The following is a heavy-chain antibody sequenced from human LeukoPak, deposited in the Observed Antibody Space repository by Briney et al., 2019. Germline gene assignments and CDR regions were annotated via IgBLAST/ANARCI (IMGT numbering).Heavy chain of an antibody. J-gene: IGHJ4*02. Sequence: PSETLSLTCTVSGGSISTYYWNWIRQSPGEALEWIGYVYYSGSANYNPSLKSRVTISVDTSKSQFSLNLTSVTAADTAVYYCARASYYYDGLDYWGQGALVTVSP. CDR1: GGSISTYY. CDR3: ARASYYYDGLDY. V-gene: IGHV4-59*13. CDR2: VYYSGSA. D-gene: IGHD3-22*01.